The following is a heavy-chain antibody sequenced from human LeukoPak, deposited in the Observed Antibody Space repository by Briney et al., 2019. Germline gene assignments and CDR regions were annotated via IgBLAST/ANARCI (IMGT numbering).Heavy chain of an antibody. V-gene: IGHV3-48*02. CDR1: GLTFSAYN. D-gene: IGHD5-18*01. J-gene: IGHJ1*01. CDR2: ISTSRTTK. Sequence: PGGSLRLSCAASGLTFSAYNMHWVRQAPGKGLEGVSYISTSRTTKYYADSVKGRFTISRDNAKNSLYLQMNSLRDEDTSVYYCARGYSFSTLGVQHWGQGTLVTVSS. CDR3: ARGYSFSTLGVQH.